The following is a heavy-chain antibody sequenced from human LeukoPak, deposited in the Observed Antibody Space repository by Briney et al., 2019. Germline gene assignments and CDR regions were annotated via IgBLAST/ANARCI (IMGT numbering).Heavy chain of an antibody. J-gene: IGHJ4*02. D-gene: IGHD4-23*01. CDR1: XFXXSGYT. V-gene: IGHV3-21*01. Sequence: PGGSLRLSCAASXFXXSGYTXXXVXXAXXXXXEXVSSISIGSSYIYYADSXKGRFIISRDNAKNSLYLQMKSLRAEDTAVYYCARXXSDRGGKETFDYWGQGTLVTVSS. CDR3: ARXXSDRGGKETFDY. CDR2: ISIGSSYI.